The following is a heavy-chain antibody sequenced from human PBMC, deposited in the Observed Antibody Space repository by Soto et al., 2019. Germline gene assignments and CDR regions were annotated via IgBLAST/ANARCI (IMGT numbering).Heavy chain of an antibody. CDR2: IDPSGGGT. J-gene: IGHJ5*02. CDR3: ARDRVDCSGGNCWRSVEDP. V-gene: IGHV1-46*01. D-gene: IGHD2-15*01. CDR1: GYTFTTYY. Sequence: QVQLVQSGAEVKKPGASVKVSCKASGYTFTTYYMHWVRQAPGQGLEWMGIIDPSGGGTSYAQKFQGRLTMTRDTSTSTVYMELSSLRSEDTAVYYCARDRVDCSGGNCWRSVEDPWGQGTLVTVSS.